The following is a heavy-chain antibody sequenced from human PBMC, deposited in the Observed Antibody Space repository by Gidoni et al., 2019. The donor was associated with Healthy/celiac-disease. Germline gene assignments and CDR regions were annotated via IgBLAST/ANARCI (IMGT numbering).Heavy chain of an antibody. Sequence: QVQRVQSGAEVKKHGAAVKGSCEASGGTFSSYAISWVRQAPGQGLEWMGGIIPIFGTANYAQKFQGRVTITADESTSTAYMELSSLRSEDTAVYYCARGNTMVRGVIPPDYWGQGTLVTVSS. CDR1: GGTFSSYA. V-gene: IGHV1-69*01. J-gene: IGHJ4*02. D-gene: IGHD3-10*01. CDR3: ARGNTMVRGVIPPDY. CDR2: IIPIFGTA.